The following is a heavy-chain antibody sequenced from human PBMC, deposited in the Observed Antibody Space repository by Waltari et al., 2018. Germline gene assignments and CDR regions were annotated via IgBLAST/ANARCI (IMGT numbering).Heavy chain of an antibody. V-gene: IGHV3-21*01. CDR2: ISSSSSYI. J-gene: IGHJ5*02. D-gene: IGHD3-22*01. Sequence: EVQLVESGGGLVKPGGSLRLSCAASGFTFSSYSMNWVRLAPGKGLEWVSSISSSSSYIYYADSVKGRFTISRDNAKNSLYLQMNSLRAEDTAVYYCARDPDYEISAGWFDPWGQGTLVTVSS. CDR1: GFTFSSYS. CDR3: ARDPDYEISAGWFDP.